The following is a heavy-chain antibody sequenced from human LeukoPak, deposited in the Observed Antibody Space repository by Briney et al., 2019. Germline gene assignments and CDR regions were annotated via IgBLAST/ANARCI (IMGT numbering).Heavy chain of an antibody. Sequence: PGGSLRLSCAASGFTVSSNYMSWVRQAPGKGLEWVSVIYSGGSTYYADSVKGRFTISRDNSKNTLYLQMNSLRAEDTAVYYCARDKQLSSWYPNFDYWGQGTLVTVSS. J-gene: IGHJ4*02. CDR1: GFTVSSNY. V-gene: IGHV3-66*01. CDR3: ARDKQLSSWYPNFDY. D-gene: IGHD6-13*01. CDR2: IYSGGST.